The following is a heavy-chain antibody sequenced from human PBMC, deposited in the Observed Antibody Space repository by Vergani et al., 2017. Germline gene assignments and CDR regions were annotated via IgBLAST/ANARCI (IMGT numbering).Heavy chain of an antibody. CDR3: ARADLILALDY. Sequence: QVQLQESGPGLVQPSETLSLTCTVSGGSVSSGSYYWSWIRQPAGKGLEWIGYIGYSGSTNYNPSLKSRVTISIDTSRNQFSLKLSSVTAAATAVYYCARADLILALDYWGQGTLVTVSS. CDR1: GGSVSSGSYY. J-gene: IGHJ4*02. CDR2: IGYSGST. D-gene: IGHD3-3*02. V-gene: IGHV4-61*10.